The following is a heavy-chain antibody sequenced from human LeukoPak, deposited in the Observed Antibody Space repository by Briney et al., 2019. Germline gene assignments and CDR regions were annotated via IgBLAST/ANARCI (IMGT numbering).Heavy chain of an antibody. V-gene: IGHV4-59*12. CDR3: ARGRIWSGYSTTVYFDY. Sequence: SETLSLTCTVSGVSISSYYWSWIRQPPGKGLEWIGYIYYSGSTYYNPSLKSRVTISVDTSKNQFSLKLSSVTAADTAVYYCARGRIWSGYSTTVYFDYWGQGTLVTVSS. J-gene: IGHJ4*02. D-gene: IGHD3-3*01. CDR2: IYYSGST. CDR1: GVSISSYY.